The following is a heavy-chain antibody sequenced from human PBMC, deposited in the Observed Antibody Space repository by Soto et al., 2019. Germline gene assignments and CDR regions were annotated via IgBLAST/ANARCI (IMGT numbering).Heavy chain of an antibody. J-gene: IGHJ4*02. D-gene: IGHD6-13*01. CDR3: AQDRPYSSSWLDY. CDR1: GFTFSRYG. Sequence: QVQLVESGGGVVQPGRSLRLSCAASGFTFSRYGMHWVRQAPGKGLEWVAVISYDGSNKYYADSVKGRFTISRDNSKNTLSLQLNSLRAEDTAVYYCAQDRPYSSSWLDYWGQGTLVTVSS. V-gene: IGHV3-30*18. CDR2: ISYDGSNK.